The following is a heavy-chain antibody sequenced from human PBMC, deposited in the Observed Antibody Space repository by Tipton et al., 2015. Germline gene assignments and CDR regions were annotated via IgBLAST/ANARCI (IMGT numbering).Heavy chain of an antibody. CDR2: IQYSGGT. V-gene: IGHV4-59*01. Sequence: TLSLTCSVSSDSISKYYWSWIRRPPGKELQWIGYIQYSGGTNYNPSLESRVSMSVDTSKTQFSLEMRSVTATDTAVYYCARGSAILGVVNPTCDYWGQGTLVTVSS. CDR3: ARGSAILGVVNPTCDY. CDR1: SDSISKYY. J-gene: IGHJ4*02. D-gene: IGHD3-3*01.